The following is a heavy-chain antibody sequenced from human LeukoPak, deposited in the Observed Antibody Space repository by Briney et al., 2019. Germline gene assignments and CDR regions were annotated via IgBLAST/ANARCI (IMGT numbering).Heavy chain of an antibody. CDR3: ARVRIGQQLDKYYYYAMDV. J-gene: IGHJ6*02. CDR1: GYTFTGYY. V-gene: IGHV1-2*02. D-gene: IGHD6-13*01. CDR2: INPNSGGT. Sequence: ASVKVSCKASGYTFTGYYMHWVRQAPGQGLEWMGWINPNSGGTNYAQKFQGRVTMTTDTSISTAYVEVSRLRSDDTAVYYCARVRIGQQLDKYYYYAMDVWGQGTTVTVSS.